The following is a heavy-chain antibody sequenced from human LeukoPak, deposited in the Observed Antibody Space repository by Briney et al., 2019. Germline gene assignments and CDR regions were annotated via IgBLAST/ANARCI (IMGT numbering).Heavy chain of an antibody. CDR1: GFTFSDYY. D-gene: IGHD3-3*01. Sequence: GGSLRLSCAASGFTFSDYYMSWIRQAPGKGREWVSYISSSGSTIYYADSVKGRFTISRDNAKNSLYLQMNSLRAEDTAVYYCARDAQSYDFWSGYSPLIINPVDYWGQGTLVTVSS. J-gene: IGHJ4*02. V-gene: IGHV3-11*01. CDR3: ARDAQSYDFWSGYSPLIINPVDY. CDR2: ISSSGSTI.